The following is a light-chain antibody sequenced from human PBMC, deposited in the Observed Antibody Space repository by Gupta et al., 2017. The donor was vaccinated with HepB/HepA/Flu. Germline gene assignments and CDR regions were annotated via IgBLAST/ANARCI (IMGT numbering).Light chain of an antibody. CDR1: QGISSY. CDR3: QQYYSYPRGT. V-gene: IGKV1-8*01. J-gene: IGKJ1*01. Sequence: AIRMTQSPSSFSASTGDRVTITCRASQGISSYLAWYQQKPGKAPKLLIYAASTLQSGVPWRFSGSGSGTDFTLTISCRQSEGFATYYCQQYYSYPRGTFGQGTKVEMK. CDR2: AAS.